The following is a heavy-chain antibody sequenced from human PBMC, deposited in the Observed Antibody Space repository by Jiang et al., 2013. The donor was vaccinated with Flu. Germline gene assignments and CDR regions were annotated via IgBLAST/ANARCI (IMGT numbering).Heavy chain of an antibody. V-gene: IGHV1-3*01. Sequence: GYTFTSYAMHWVRQAPGQRLEWMGWINAGNGNTKYSQKFQGRVTITRDTSASTAYMELSSLRSEDTAVYYCARGITLPGGYYYYGMDVWGQGTTVTVSS. CDR2: INAGNGNT. CDR3: ARGITLPGGYYYYGMDV. J-gene: IGHJ6*02. D-gene: IGHD3-10*01. CDR1: GYTFTSYA.